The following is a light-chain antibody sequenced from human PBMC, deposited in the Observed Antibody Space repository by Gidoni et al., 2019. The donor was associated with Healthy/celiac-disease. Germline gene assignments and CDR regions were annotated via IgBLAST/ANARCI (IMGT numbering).Light chain of an antibody. J-gene: IGLJ1*01. CDR3: SSYTSGTPYV. Sequence: QSALTQPASVSGSPGQSITISCTGTRSDVGGYNFVSWYQQHPGKALKLMIYEVRNRPSGVSNRFSGSKSGNTASLTISGLQAEDEADYYCSSYTSGTPYVFGTGTKVTVL. CDR2: EVR. CDR1: RSDVGGYNF. V-gene: IGLV2-14*01.